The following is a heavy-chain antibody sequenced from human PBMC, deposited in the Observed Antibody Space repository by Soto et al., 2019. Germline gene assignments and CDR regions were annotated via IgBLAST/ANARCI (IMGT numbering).Heavy chain of an antibody. D-gene: IGHD1-1*01. CDR2: ISYDGSNK. V-gene: IGHV3-30*03. CDR1: GFTFSSYG. J-gene: IGHJ6*02. Sequence: QVQLVESGGGVVQPGRSLRLSCASSGFTFSSYGMHWVCQAPGKGLDWVAVISYDGSNKYYADSGKGRFTISRDNSKNTLYLQMNSLRADDTALYYCARDLEDMDVWGPGTTVTVSS. CDR3: ARDLEDMDV.